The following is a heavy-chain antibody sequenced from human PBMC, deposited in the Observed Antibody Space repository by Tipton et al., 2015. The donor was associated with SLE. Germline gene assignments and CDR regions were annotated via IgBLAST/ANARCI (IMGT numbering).Heavy chain of an antibody. V-gene: IGHV4-59*01. CDR3: TREITIGGVIANFDY. D-gene: IGHD3-16*02. J-gene: IGHJ4*02. Sequence: TLSLTCSVSGGSINAVWWSWLRMTPGKGLQWIGFMLYSGNREYSPALKSRASVSVDTSKSQFSLTLTSVTAADTAVYYCTREITIGGVIANFDYWGPGTLVTVSS. CDR1: GGSINAVW. CDR2: MLYSGNR.